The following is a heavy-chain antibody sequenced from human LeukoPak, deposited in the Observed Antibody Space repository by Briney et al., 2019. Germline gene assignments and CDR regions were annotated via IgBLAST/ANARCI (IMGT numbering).Heavy chain of an antibody. J-gene: IGHJ4*02. CDR1: GGSISSSSYY. CDR2: INHSGST. Sequence: SETLSLTCTVSGGSISSSSYYWSWIRQPPGKGLEWIGEINHSGSTNYNPSLKSRVTISVDTSKNQFSLKLSSVTAADTAVYYCARGRLWVDYWGQGTLVTVSS. CDR3: ARGRLWVDY. V-gene: IGHV4-39*07. D-gene: IGHD5-18*01.